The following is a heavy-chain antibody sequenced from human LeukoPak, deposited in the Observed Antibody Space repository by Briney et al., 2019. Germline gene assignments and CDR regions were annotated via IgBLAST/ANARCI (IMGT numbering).Heavy chain of an antibody. J-gene: IGHJ3*02. CDR3: ARQAATNAFDI. CDR1: GYSISSGYY. V-gene: IGHV4-38-2*01. D-gene: IGHD2-15*01. Sequence: PSETLSLTCAVSGYSISSGYYWGWIRQPPGKGLEWIGSIYHSGSTYYNPSLKSRVTISVDTPKNQFSLKLSSVTAADTAVYYCARQAATNAFDIWGQGTMVTVSS. CDR2: IYHSGST.